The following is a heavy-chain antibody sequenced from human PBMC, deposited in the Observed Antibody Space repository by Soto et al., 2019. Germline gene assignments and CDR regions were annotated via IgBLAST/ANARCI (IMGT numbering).Heavy chain of an antibody. Sequence: EVQLVESGGGLVQPGGSLRLSCAASGLIFRNYKMHWVRQAPGKGLVWVSRINTDGSITDYADSVKGRFTVSRDNAKNTLYLQMNSLRAEDTAVYYCARDTDGLHYWGQGTLVTVSS. CDR3: ARDTDGLHY. J-gene: IGHJ4*02. CDR2: INTDGSIT. CDR1: GLIFRNYK. V-gene: IGHV3-74*01.